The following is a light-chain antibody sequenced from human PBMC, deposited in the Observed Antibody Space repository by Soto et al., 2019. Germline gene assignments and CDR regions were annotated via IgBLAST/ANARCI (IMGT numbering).Light chain of an antibody. CDR1: NSDVGIYNY. CDR3: SSYAGSNMGV. J-gene: IGLJ1*01. CDR2: EVS. Sequence: QSALTQPASVSGSPGQSITISCTGTNSDVGIYNYVSWYQQHPGKAPKLMIYEVSNRPSGISNRFSASKSGNTASLTVSGLQAEDEADYYCSSYAGSNMGVFGTGTKVTVL. V-gene: IGLV2-14*01.